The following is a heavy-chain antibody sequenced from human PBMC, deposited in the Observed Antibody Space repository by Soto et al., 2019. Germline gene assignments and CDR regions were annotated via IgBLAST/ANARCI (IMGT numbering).Heavy chain of an antibody. J-gene: IGHJ6*04. Sequence: QVQLVQSGAEVKKPGASVKVSCKASGYTFTGYYMHWVRQAPGQGLEWMGWINPNSGGTNYEQKFQGWVTMTRDTSISTRYTGLRRLRSDDTAVYYCAAGIAVAGEHDVGNDYGMDVWGNGTTVTVSS. D-gene: IGHD6-19*01. CDR1: GYTFTGYY. CDR3: AAGIAVAGEHDVGNDYGMDV. V-gene: IGHV1-2*04. CDR2: INPNSGGT.